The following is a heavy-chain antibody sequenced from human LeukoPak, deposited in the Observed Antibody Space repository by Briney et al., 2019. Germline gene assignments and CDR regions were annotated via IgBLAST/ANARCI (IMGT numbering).Heavy chain of an antibody. CDR2: ISGSGGST. V-gene: IGHV3-23*01. Sequence: GGSLRLSCAASGFTFSSYAMSWVRQAPGRGLEWVSSISGSGGSTDYADSVKGRFTISRDNSKNTLYLQMNSLRAEDTAVYYCARVMRRTHSLHSPGWELLDWFGPWGQGTLVTVSS. CDR3: ARVMRRTHSLHSPGWELLDWFGP. D-gene: IGHD1-26*01. CDR1: GFTFSSYA. J-gene: IGHJ5*02.